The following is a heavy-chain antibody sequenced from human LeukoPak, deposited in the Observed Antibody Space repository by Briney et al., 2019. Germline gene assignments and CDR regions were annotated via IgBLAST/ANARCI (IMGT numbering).Heavy chain of an antibody. Sequence: SETLSLTCTVSGYSISSGYYWGWIRQPPGKGLEWIGSIYHSGSAYYNPSLKSRVTISVDTSKNQFSLKLSSVTAADTAVYCCARCDFWSGLYFDYWGQGTLVTVSS. CDR1: GYSISSGYY. V-gene: IGHV4-38-2*02. J-gene: IGHJ4*02. CDR3: ARCDFWSGLYFDY. D-gene: IGHD3-3*01. CDR2: IYHSGSA.